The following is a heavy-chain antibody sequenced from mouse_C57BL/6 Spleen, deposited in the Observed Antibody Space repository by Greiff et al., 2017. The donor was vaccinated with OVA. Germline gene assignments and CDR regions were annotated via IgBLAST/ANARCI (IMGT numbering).Heavy chain of an antibody. D-gene: IGHD2-3*01. CDR2: IWSGGST. CDR1: GFSLTSYG. Sequence: VQLKESGPGLVQPSQSLSITCTVSGFSLTSYGVHWVRQSPGKGLEWLGVIWSGGSTDYNAAFISSLSISKDNSKSQVFFKMNSLQADDTAIYYCARNYDDGYYDWDFDGWGTGTTVTVSS. CDR3: ARNYDDGYYDWDFDG. V-gene: IGHV2-2*01. J-gene: IGHJ1*03.